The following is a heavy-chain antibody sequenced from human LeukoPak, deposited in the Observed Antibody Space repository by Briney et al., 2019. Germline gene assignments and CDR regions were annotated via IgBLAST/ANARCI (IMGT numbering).Heavy chain of an antibody. J-gene: IGHJ4*02. CDR3: ARHYGP. D-gene: IGHD3-16*01. CDR1: GGSISRGGYS. CDR2: IYHSGST. V-gene: IGHV4-30-2*01. Sequence: SQTLSLTCAVSGGSISRGGYSWNWIRQPPGKGLEWIGYIYHSGSTYYNPSLKSRVTISVDTFKNQFSLKLSTVTATDTAVYYCARHYGPWGQGTLVTVSS.